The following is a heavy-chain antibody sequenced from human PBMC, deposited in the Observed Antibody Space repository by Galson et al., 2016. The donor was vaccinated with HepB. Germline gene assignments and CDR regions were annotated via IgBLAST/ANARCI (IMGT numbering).Heavy chain of an antibody. CDR3: ARHFVIRREIDP. Sequence: SETLSLTCTVSGGSISSISNYWAWIRQPPGKGLEWIGSIYYTGSAYYNPSLKSRVTMSVDTSKNQFFLRVRSVTAADTAVYYCARHFVIRREIDPWGQGTLGTVSS. D-gene: IGHD2-21*01. CDR1: GGSISSISNY. V-gene: IGHV4-39*01. J-gene: IGHJ5*02. CDR2: IYYTGSA.